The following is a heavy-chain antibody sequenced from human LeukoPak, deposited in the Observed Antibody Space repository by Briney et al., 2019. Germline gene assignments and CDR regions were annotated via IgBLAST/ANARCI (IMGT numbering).Heavy chain of an antibody. Sequence: PGGSLRLSCAASGFTFSIYWMHCVRQAPGKGLVWVSRINSDGSSTTSADSVKGRFTISRDNAKNTLYLQMNSLSAEDTAVYYCARDLIYYGSGNYYNKNAFDTWGQGTMVTVSS. CDR2: INSDGSST. CDR1: GFTFSIYW. J-gene: IGHJ3*02. V-gene: IGHV3-74*01. D-gene: IGHD3-10*01. CDR3: ARDLIYYGSGNYYNKNAFDT.